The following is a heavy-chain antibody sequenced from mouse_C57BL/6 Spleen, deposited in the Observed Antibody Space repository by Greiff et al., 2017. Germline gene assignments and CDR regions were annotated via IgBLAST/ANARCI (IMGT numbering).Heavy chain of an antibody. CDR1: GFTFSDYY. Sequence: EVKLVESEGGLVQPGSSMKLSCTASGFTFSDYYMAWVRQVPEKGLEWVANINYDGSSTYYLDSLKSRFIISRDNAKNILYLQMSSLKSEDTATYYCARGLGSFDYWGQGTTLTVSS. CDR2: INYDGSST. J-gene: IGHJ2*01. V-gene: IGHV5-16*01. D-gene: IGHD4-1*01. CDR3: ARGLGSFDY.